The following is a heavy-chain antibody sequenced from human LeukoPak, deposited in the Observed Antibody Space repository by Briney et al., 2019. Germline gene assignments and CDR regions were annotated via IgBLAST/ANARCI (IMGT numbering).Heavy chain of an antibody. CDR3: ARQYSSGWPWFDP. CDR1: GDSISSGGYY. V-gene: IGHV4-39*01. Sequence: SETLSLTCTVSGDSISSGGYYWGWIRQPPGKGLEWIASRYYSGGTYCNPSLKSRVTMSADTSKNQFSLKLSSVTAADAAVYYCARQYSSGWPWFDPWGQGTLVTVSS. CDR2: RYYSGGT. J-gene: IGHJ5*02. D-gene: IGHD6-19*01.